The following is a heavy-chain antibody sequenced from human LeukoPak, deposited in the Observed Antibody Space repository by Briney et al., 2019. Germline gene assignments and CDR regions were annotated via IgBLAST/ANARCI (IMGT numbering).Heavy chain of an antibody. CDR2: IYPGDSDT. D-gene: IGHD2-2*01. V-gene: IGHV5-51*01. CDR3: ARVPAAEGDWFDP. CDR1: GYSFTSYW. J-gene: IGHJ5*02. Sequence: GESLKISCKGCGYSFTSYWIGWVRQMPGKGLEWMGIIYPGDSDTRYSPSFQGQVTISADKSISTAYLQWSSLKASDTAMYYCARVPAAEGDWFDPWGQGTLVTVSS.